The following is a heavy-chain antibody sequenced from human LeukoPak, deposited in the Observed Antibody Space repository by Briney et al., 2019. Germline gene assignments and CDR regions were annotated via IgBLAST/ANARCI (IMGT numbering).Heavy chain of an antibody. D-gene: IGHD4-17*01. V-gene: IGHV4-34*01. J-gene: IGHJ5*02. CDR2: MNHSGST. CDR3: TRDTGTTGEVKFDP. CDR1: GWSFGGYY. Sequence: PSETLSLTCVVCGWSFGGYYWSWIRQPPGKGLEWIGEMNHSGSTNYNPSLKSRVTISVDTSKNQFSLRLSSVTAADTAVYYCTRDTGTTGEVKFDPWGQGTLVTVSS.